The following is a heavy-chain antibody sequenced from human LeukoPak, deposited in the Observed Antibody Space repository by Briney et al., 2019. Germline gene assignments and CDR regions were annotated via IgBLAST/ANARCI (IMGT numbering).Heavy chain of an antibody. V-gene: IGHV4-39*07. J-gene: IGHJ4*02. CDR2: IYYSGST. CDR1: GGSISSSSYY. CDR3: ARGVVTLRPFDY. Sequence: PSETLSLTCTVSGGSISSSSYYWGWIRQPPGKGLEWIGSIYYSGSTYYNPSLKSRVTISVDTSKNQFSLKLSSVTAADTAVYYCARGVVTLRPFDYWGQGALVTVSS. D-gene: IGHD4-23*01.